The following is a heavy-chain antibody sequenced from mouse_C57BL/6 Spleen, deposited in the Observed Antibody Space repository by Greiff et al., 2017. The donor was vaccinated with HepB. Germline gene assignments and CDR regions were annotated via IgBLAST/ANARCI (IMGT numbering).Heavy chain of an antibody. Sequence: EVMLVESGGGLVKPGGSLKLSCAASGFTFSDYGMHWVRQAPEKGLEWVAYISSGSSTIYYADTVKGRFTISRDNAKNTLFLQMTSLRSEDTAMYYCARWITTVVATDAMDYWGQGTSVTVSS. CDR1: GFTFSDYG. V-gene: IGHV5-17*01. J-gene: IGHJ4*01. CDR3: ARWITTVVATDAMDY. D-gene: IGHD1-1*01. CDR2: ISSGSSTI.